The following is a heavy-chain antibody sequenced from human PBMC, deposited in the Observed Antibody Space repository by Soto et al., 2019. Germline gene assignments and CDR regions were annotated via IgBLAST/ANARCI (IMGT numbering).Heavy chain of an antibody. J-gene: IGHJ4*02. CDR3: ASIPPDWLLTNEKSYFDY. CDR2: IYYSGST. D-gene: IGHD3-9*01. V-gene: IGHV4-59*01. Sequence: AEPLTLTCTIAGGSIRSYYWSWIRQPPWKGLEWIGYIYYSGSTNYNPSLKSRVTISVDTSKNQFSLKLSSVTAADTAVYYCASIPPDWLLTNEKSYFDYWGQGTLVTVSS. CDR1: GGSIRSYY.